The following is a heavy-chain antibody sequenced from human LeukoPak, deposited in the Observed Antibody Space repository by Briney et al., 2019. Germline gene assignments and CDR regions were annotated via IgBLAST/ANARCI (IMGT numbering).Heavy chain of an antibody. Sequence: GGSLRLSCAASGFTFSSYAMNWVRQAPGKRLEWVSAICSNDNNTYYANSVKGRFTISRDNLKNTLSLQLNSLRAEDTAVYYCAKGTSSSCYSAPNYWGQGTLVTVSS. D-gene: IGHD2-15*01. CDR1: GFTFSSYA. CDR2: ICSNDNNT. J-gene: IGHJ4*02. V-gene: IGHV3-23*01. CDR3: AKGTSSSCYSAPNY.